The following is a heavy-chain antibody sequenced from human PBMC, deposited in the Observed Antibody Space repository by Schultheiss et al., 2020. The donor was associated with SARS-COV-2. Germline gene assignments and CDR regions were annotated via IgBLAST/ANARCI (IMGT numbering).Heavy chain of an antibody. J-gene: IGHJ6*02. D-gene: IGHD3-10*01. V-gene: IGHV3-23*01. Sequence: GESLKISCAASGFTFSSYAMSWVRQAPGKGLEWVSAISGSGGSTYYADSVKGRFTISRDNSKNTLYLQMNSLRAEDTAVYYCAKVWFGELYYYYGMDVWGQGTTVTVSS. CDR3: AKVWFGELYYYYGMDV. CDR2: ISGSGGST. CDR1: GFTFSSYA.